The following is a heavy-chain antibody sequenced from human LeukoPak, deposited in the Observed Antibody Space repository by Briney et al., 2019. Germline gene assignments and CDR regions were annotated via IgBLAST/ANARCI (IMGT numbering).Heavy chain of an antibody. CDR2: ISGSGGST. J-gene: IGHJ4*02. D-gene: IGHD3-22*01. CDR3: AKALDSSGYPN. V-gene: IGHV3-23*01. CDR1: GFTFSIYA. Sequence: GGSLRLSCAASGFTFSIYAMSWVRQAPGKGLEWVSAISGSGGSTYYADSVKGRFTISRDNSKNTLYLQMNSLRAEDTAVYYCAKALDSSGYPNWGQGTLVTVSS.